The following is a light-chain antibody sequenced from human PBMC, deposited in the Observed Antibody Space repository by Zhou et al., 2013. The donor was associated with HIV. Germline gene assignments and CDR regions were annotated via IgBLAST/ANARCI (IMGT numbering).Light chain of an antibody. CDR1: QSVSSY. CDR3: QQDDTSPHT. V-gene: IGKV3-20*01. J-gene: IGKJ2*01. CDR2: GTS. Sequence: EVVLTQSPGTLSLSPGERATLSCRASQSVSSYLAWCQQKPGQAPRLLIYGTSVRATGISDRFSGSGSGTDFTLTITRLEPEDSAVYYCQQDDTSPHTFGQGTKLEIK.